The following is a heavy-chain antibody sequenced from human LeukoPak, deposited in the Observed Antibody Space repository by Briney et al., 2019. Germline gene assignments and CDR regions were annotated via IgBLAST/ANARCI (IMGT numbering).Heavy chain of an antibody. V-gene: IGHV3-64D*06. CDR2: ISGSGNGFSI. J-gene: IGHJ4*02. Sequence: PGGSLRLSCAASGFTFRNYGMSWVRQAPGKGPEYVSTISGSGNGFSIYYADSVKGRFTISRDDSKSILYLQMNGLRSEDTAVYYCVKDFGRIRGTPDSWGQGTLVTVSS. D-gene: IGHD1-26*01. CDR1: GFTFRNYG. CDR3: VKDFGRIRGTPDS.